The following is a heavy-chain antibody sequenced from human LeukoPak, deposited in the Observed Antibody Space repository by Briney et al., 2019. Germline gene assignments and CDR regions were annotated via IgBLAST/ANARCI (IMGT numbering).Heavy chain of an antibody. J-gene: IGHJ3*02. Sequence: GSLRLSCAASGFTFSSYAMSWVRQAPGKGLEWIGEIYHSGSTNYNPSLKSRVTISVDKSKNQFSLKLSSVTAADTAVYYCARHPNGDAFDIWGQGTMVTVSS. CDR3: ARHPNGDAFDI. V-gene: IGHV4-4*02. CDR2: IYHSGST. CDR1: GFTFSSYAM. D-gene: IGHD1-1*01.